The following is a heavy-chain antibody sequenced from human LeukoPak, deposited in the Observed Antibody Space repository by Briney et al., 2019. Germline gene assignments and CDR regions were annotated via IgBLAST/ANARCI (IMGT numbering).Heavy chain of an antibody. V-gene: IGHV3-7*01. J-gene: IGHJ4*02. CDR3: ARVGHYYDSSGYLNFDY. D-gene: IGHD3-22*01. CDR1: GFSFSNYW. Sequence: GGSLRLSCAASGFSFSNYWMNWVRQAPGKGLEWVASIKQDGSEKYYVDSVKGRFTISRDNAKNSLYLQMNSLRAEDTAVYYCARVGHYYDSSGYLNFDYWGQGTLVTVSS. CDR2: IKQDGSEK.